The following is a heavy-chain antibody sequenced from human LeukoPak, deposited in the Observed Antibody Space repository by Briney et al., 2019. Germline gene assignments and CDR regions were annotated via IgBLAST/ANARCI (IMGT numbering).Heavy chain of an antibody. CDR2: IIPIFGTA. J-gene: IGHJ4*02. Sequence: SVKVSCKASGGTFSSYAISWVRQAPGQGLEWMGGIIPIFGTANYAQKFQGRVTITTDESTSTAYMELSSLRSEDTAVYYCARQTLEYYYDSSGYRFDYWGQRTLVTVSS. CDR1: GGTFSSYA. D-gene: IGHD3-22*01. CDR3: ARQTLEYYYDSSGYRFDY. V-gene: IGHV1-69*05.